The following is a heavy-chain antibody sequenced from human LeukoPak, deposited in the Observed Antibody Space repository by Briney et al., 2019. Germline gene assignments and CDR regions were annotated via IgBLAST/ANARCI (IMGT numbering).Heavy chain of an antibody. CDR2: MNPNTGNT. V-gene: IGHV1-8*01. J-gene: IGHJ4*02. CDR3: ARVGPHAFDL. CDR1: GFSFSNYD. Sequence: ASVKVSCKASGFSFSNYDFNWVRQAPGQGLEWMGWMNPNTGNTGSTQKFQGRLTMTRDTFISTAYVELSGLRSEDTAVYYCARVGPHAFDLWGQGTAVTVSS. D-gene: IGHD1-26*01.